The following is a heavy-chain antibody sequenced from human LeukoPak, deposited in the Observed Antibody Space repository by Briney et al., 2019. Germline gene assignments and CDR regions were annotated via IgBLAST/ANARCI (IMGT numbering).Heavy chain of an antibody. J-gene: IGHJ4*02. D-gene: IGHD5-18*01. CDR2: SSGSGGST. CDR1: GFTFSSYA. Sequence: GGSLRLSCAASGFTFSSYAMSWVRQAPGKGLEWVSASSGSGGSTYYADSVKGRFTTSRVNSQNTLYLQMNSLIAEDTAVYYCAKDRDTAIASFDYWGQGPLVTIST. V-gene: IGHV3-23*01. CDR3: AKDRDTAIASFDY.